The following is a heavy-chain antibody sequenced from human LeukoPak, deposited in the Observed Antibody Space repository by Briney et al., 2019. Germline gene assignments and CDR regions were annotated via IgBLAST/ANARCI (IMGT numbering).Heavy chain of an antibody. CDR1: GFTFSSYG. CDR2: IWYDGRRQ. D-gene: IGHD6-13*01. V-gene: IGHV3-33*01. Sequence: GSLRLSCAASGFTFSSYGMHWVRQAPGKGLEWVALIWYDGRRQFYANSVKGRFTISRDDSSNTLFLQMNGLRAEDTAVYYCARLGSSWSSDYWGQGTLVTVSS. J-gene: IGHJ4*02. CDR3: ARLGSSWSSDY.